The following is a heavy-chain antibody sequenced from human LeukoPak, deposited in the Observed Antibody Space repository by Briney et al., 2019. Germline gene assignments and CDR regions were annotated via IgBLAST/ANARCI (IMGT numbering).Heavy chain of an antibody. CDR3: ARCCHYCTSTSCYGDY. CDR1: GFTFSSYA. J-gene: IGHJ4*02. D-gene: IGHD2-2*01. Sequence: PGGSLRLSCAASGFTFSSYAMHWVRQAPGKGLEWVAVTSYDGSNKYYADSVQGRFTISRDNSKNTLYLQMNSLRAEDTAVYYCARCCHYCTSTSCYGDYWGQGTLVTVSS. CDR2: TSYDGSNK. V-gene: IGHV3-30*04.